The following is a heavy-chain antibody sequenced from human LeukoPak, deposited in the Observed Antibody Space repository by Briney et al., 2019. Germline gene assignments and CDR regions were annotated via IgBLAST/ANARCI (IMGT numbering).Heavy chain of an antibody. V-gene: IGHV3-48*03. CDR1: GSTFSSYE. Sequence: PGGSLRLSCAASGSTFSSYEMNWVRQAPGKGLEWVSYISNSGSIIYYADSVKGRFTISRDNAKNSLYLQVNSLRAEDTAVYYCARVLDGCDYWGQGTLVTVSS. CDR3: ARVLDGCDY. D-gene: IGHD2-15*01. J-gene: IGHJ4*02. CDR2: ISNSGSII.